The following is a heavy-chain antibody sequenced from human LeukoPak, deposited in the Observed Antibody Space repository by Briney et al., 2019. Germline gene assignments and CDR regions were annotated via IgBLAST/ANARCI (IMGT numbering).Heavy chain of an antibody. V-gene: IGHV3-7*01. CDR3: ARDGYSGDYGQDAFDI. CDR1: GVIFNQYW. D-gene: IGHD4-17*01. CDR2: IDQDGSEK. Sequence: GGSLRLSCAASGVIFNQYWMSWVRQAPGRGLEWVATIDQDGSEKHYVDSVKGRFTISRDNARNSLYLQMNSLRAEDTAVYYCARDGYSGDYGQDAFDIWGQGTMVTVSS. J-gene: IGHJ3*02.